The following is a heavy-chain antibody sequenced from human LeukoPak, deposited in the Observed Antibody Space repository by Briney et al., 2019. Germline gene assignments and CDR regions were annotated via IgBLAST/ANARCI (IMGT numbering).Heavy chain of an antibody. Sequence: SETLSLTCAVYGGSFSGYYWGWIRQPPGKGLEWIGSVYYSGSTYYNPSLKSRVTISVDTSKNQFSLNLSSVTAADTAMYYCARGDDRLHNWFDPWGQGTLVTVSS. D-gene: IGHD3-22*01. J-gene: IGHJ5*02. V-gene: IGHV4-34*01. CDR2: VYYSGST. CDR1: GGSFSGYY. CDR3: ARGDDRLHNWFDP.